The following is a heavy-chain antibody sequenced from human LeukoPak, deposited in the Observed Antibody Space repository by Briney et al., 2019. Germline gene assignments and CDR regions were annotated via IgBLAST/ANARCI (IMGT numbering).Heavy chain of an antibody. D-gene: IGHD2-2*01. CDR2: INPTGGST. J-gene: IGHJ4*02. CDR1: GYTFPSYF. Sequence: ASVKVSCTASGYTFPSYFMHWVRQAPGQGLEWMGIINPTGGSTTYAQKFQGRVTMTRDTSTSTVYMELSSLRSDDTAVYYCARAEYCSSTSCYSGGRLYSSSAGDYWGQGTLVTVSS. CDR3: ARAEYCSSTSCYSGGRLYSSSAGDY. V-gene: IGHV1-46*01.